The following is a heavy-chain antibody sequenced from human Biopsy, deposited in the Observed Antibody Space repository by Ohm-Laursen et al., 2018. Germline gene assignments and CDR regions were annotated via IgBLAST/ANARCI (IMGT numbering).Heavy chain of an antibody. J-gene: IGHJ2*01. CDR3: ARGRRHCSGTCSRWYFDL. CDR1: GYTFTAFS. V-gene: IGHV1-2*02. D-gene: IGHD2-2*01. Sequence: GASVKVSCKPSGYTFTAFSVHWLRQAPGQGLEWMGWINPKSGDTDYPQNFQGRVSMTRDTSISTAYMDLSRLRSDDTAVYYCARGRRHCSGTCSRWYFDLWGRGTPVTVSS. CDR2: INPKSGDT.